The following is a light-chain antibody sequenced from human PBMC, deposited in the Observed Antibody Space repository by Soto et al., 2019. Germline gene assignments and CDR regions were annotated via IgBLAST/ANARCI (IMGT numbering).Light chain of an antibody. CDR1: QRFSTW. Sequence: DIQMTQSPSTLSASVGDRVTITCRASQRFSTWLAWYQQKPGKAPRLLIYDASSLEGGVPSRFSGRGSGTEFTHTISGLQPDDFATYYCQQYNSSPYTFGQGTKLEIK. J-gene: IGKJ2*01. CDR2: DAS. V-gene: IGKV1-5*01. CDR3: QQYNSSPYT.